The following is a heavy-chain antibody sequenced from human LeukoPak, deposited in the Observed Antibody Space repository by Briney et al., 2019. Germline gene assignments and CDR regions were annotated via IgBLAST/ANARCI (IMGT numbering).Heavy chain of an antibody. CDR2: IFTSGSP. CDR1: GGFISSGTHY. J-gene: IGHJ4*02. Sequence: PSQTLSLTCDVSGGFISSGTHYWTWIRQPVGKGLEWLGRIFTSGSPTYNSSLESRLTISMDKSKNQFLLKLTSVTAADTAMYYCARAVAAAGIFDYWGQGTLVTVSS. V-gene: IGHV4-61*02. D-gene: IGHD6-13*01. CDR3: ARAVAAAGIFDY.